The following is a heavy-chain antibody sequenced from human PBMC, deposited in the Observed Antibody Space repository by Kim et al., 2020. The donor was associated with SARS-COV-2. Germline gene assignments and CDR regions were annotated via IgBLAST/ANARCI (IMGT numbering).Heavy chain of an antibody. CDR3: ARDILTGYGYGMDV. V-gene: IGHV3-33*01. CDR1: GFTFSSYG. CDR2: IWYDGSNK. Sequence: GGSLRLSCAASGFTFSSYGMHWVRQAPGKGLEGVAVIWYDGSNKYYADSVKGRFTISRDNSKNTLYLQMNSLRAEDTAVYYCARDILTGYGYGMDVWGQGTTVTVSS. D-gene: IGHD3-9*01. J-gene: IGHJ6*02.